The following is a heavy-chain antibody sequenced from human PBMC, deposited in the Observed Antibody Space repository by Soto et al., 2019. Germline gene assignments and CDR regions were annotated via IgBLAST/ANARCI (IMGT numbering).Heavy chain of an antibody. CDR2: IYYSGST. D-gene: IGHD2-15*01. CDR1: GGSISSGGYY. J-gene: IGHJ5*02. CDR3: ARDVCGGSCYAGNWFDP. V-gene: IGHV4-31*03. Sequence: PSETLSLTCTVSGGSISSGGYYWSWIRQHPGKGLEWIGYIYYSGSTYYNPSLKSRVTISVDTSKNQFSLKLSSVTAADTAVYYCARDVCGGSCYAGNWFDPWGQGTLVTVSS.